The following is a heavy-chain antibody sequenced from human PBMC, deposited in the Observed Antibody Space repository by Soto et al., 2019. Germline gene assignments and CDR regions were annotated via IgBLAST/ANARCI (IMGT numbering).Heavy chain of an antibody. V-gene: IGHV4-59*01. CDR1: VGSISTYY. Sequence: SETLPLTCTVSVGSISTYYWSCIRQPPGKGLEFIGYFSYTASTNYNPSLKTRVTMSVDTSKNQFSLNLRSVTAADTAVYFCATRSSIYGALVDYWGQGTMVTVSS. D-gene: IGHD4-17*01. CDR3: ATRSSIYGALVDY. J-gene: IGHJ4*02. CDR2: FSYTAST.